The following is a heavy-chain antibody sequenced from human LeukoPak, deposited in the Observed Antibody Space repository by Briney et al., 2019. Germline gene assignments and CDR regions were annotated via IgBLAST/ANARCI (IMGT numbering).Heavy chain of an antibody. CDR1: GGSISSSY. CDR3: ARDTPPYYDFWSGYYSTPYWFDP. Sequence: SETLSLTCTVSGGSISSSYWSWVRQPPGKGPEWIGYIYNSGSTDYNPSLKRRVTISVDTSKSQFSLRLSSVTAADTAVYYCARDTPPYYDFWSGYYSTPYWFDPWGQGTLVIVSS. J-gene: IGHJ5*02. D-gene: IGHD3-3*01. V-gene: IGHV4-4*08. CDR2: IYNSGST.